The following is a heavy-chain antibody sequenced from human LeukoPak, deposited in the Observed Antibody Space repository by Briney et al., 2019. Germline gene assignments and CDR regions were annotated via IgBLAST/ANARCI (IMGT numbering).Heavy chain of an antibody. CDR1: GGSISSYY. CDR3: ARIRGYYFDY. Sequence: SETLSLTCTVSGGSISSYYWSWNRQPPGKGLEWIGYIYYSGSTNYNPSLKSRVTISVDTSKNQFSLKLSSVTAADTAVYYCARIRGYYFDYWGQGTLVTVSS. V-gene: IGHV4-59*01. J-gene: IGHJ4*02. D-gene: IGHD3-22*01. CDR2: IYYSGST.